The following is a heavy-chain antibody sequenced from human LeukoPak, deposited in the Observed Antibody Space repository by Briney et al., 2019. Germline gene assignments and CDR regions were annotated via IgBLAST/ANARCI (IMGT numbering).Heavy chain of an antibody. CDR1: GFTFSTYS. CDR3: ARETPRRGETRDGYR. D-gene: IGHD5-24*01. Sequence: PGGFLRLSCAASGFTFSTYSMKWVRQAPGKGLEWVSYISSSSSTIYYADSVKGRFTISRDNAKNSLYLQMNSLRVEDTAVYYCARETPRRGETRDGYRWGQGTVVTVSS. V-gene: IGHV3-48*04. CDR2: ISSSSSTI. J-gene: IGHJ4*02.